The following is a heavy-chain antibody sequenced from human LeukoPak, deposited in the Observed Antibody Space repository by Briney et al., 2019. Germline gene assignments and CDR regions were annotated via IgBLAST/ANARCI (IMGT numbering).Heavy chain of an antibody. CDR3: ARDLYSSGWTDAFDI. CDR1: GYTFTSYG. Sequence: ASVKVSCKASGYTFTSYGISWVRQAPGQGLEWMGWISAYNGNTNYAQKLQGRVTMTTDTSTSTAYMELRSLRSDDTAVYYCARDLYSSGWTDAFDIWGQGTMVTVSS. J-gene: IGHJ3*02. D-gene: IGHD6-19*01. V-gene: IGHV1-18*01. CDR2: ISAYNGNT.